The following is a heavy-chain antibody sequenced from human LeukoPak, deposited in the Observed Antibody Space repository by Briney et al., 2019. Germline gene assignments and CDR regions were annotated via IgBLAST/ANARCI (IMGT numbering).Heavy chain of an antibody. V-gene: IGHV3-48*01. CDR3: ARDDGGILDY. D-gene: IGHD4-23*01. J-gene: IGHJ4*02. Sequence: PGGSLRLSGAPSGFTFGSYSMNWVGQAPGKGLEWVSYISSSSSTIYYADSVKGRFTISRDNAKNSLYLQMNSLRAEDTAVYYCARDDGGILDYWGQGSLVTVSS. CDR2: ISSSSSTI. CDR1: GFTFGSYS.